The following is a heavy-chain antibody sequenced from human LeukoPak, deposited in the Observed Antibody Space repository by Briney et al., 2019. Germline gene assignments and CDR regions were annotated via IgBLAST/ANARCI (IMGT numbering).Heavy chain of an antibody. J-gene: IGHJ6*03. CDR1: GGSFSGYY. Sequence: SETLSLTCAVYGGSFSGYYWSWIRQPPGKGLEWIGEINHSGSTNYNQSLKSRVTISVDTSKNQFSLKLSSVTAADTAVYYCARAGPFYFGSGNYLYYYMDVWGKGTTVTVSS. D-gene: IGHD3-10*01. V-gene: IGHV4-34*01. CDR2: INHSGST. CDR3: ARAGPFYFGSGNYLYYYMDV.